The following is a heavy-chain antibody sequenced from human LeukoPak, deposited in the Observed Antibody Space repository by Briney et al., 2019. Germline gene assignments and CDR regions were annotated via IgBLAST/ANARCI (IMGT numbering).Heavy chain of an antibody. D-gene: IGHD5-24*01. CDR1: GGTFSSYT. CDR3: ARGTRDGYNTRPFDY. V-gene: IGHV1-69*02. J-gene: IGHJ4*02. Sequence: SVKVSCKASGGTFSSYTISWVRQAPGQGLEWMGRIIPILGIANYAQKFQGRVTITADKSTSTAYMELSSLRSEDTAVYYCARGTRDGYNTRPFDYWGQGTLVTVSS. CDR2: IIPILGIA.